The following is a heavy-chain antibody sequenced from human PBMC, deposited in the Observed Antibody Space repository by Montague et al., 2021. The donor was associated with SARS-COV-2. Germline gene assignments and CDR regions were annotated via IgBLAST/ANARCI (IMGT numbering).Heavy chain of an antibody. CDR3: ARGSRQWLVRPPHYYYFDY. D-gene: IGHD6-19*01. V-gene: IGHV4-34*01. Sequence: SETLSLTCTVPGGSISSYYWSWIRQPPRKGLEWIGEINHSGSTNYNPSLKSRVTISVDTSKNQFSLKLSSVTAADTAVYYCARGSRQWLVRPPHYYYFDYWGQGTLVTVSS. J-gene: IGHJ4*02. CDR1: GGSISSYY. CDR2: INHSGST.